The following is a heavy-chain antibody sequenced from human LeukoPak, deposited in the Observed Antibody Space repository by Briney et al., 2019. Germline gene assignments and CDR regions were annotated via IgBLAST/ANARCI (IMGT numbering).Heavy chain of an antibody. J-gene: IGHJ5*02. D-gene: IGHD2-21*02. CDR1: GGSLSSSSYY. CDR2: ISYSGIT. Sequence: SETLSLTCTVSGGSLSSSSYYWGWIRQPPGTGLEWLGSISYSGITYYNPSLKSRVTISVDTSKNQFSLKLSSVTAADTAVYHCARTLRVVTTSVGWFDPWGQGTLVTVSP. CDR3: ARTLRVVTTSVGWFDP. V-gene: IGHV4-39*01.